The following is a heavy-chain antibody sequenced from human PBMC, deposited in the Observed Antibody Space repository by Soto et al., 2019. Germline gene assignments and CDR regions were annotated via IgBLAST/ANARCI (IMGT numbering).Heavy chain of an antibody. Sequence: QVQLQESGPGLVKPSQTLSLTCTVSGGSISSGGYYWGWFRQHPGKGLEWIGYIYYSGSTYYNPSIKSRANISVDESKNQFSLKLSSVTAADTAVYYCARDRPHYGSGSYTVESLDYWGQGTLVTVSS. D-gene: IGHD3-10*01. CDR2: IYYSGST. CDR3: ARDRPHYGSGSYTVESLDY. V-gene: IGHV4-31*03. CDR1: GGSISSGGYY. J-gene: IGHJ4*02.